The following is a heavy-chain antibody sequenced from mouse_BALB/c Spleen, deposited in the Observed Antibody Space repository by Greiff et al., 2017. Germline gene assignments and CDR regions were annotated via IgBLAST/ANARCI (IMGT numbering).Heavy chain of an antibody. Sequence: QVQLQQSGAELAKPGASVKMSCKASGYTFTSYWMHWVKQRPGQGLEWIGYINPSTGYTEYNQKFKDKATLTADKSSSTAYMQLSSLTSEDSAVYYCARGGDRYEDYWGQGTTLTVSS. D-gene: IGHD2-14*01. V-gene: IGHV1-7*01. J-gene: IGHJ2*01. CDR1: GYTFTSYW. CDR2: INPSTGYT. CDR3: ARGGDRYEDY.